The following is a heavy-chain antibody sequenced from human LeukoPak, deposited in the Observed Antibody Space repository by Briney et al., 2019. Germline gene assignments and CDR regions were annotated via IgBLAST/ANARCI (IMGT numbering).Heavy chain of an antibody. Sequence: PGGSLRLSCVASGFTFNTYNMHWVRQAPGKGLEWVSSISSSSSYIYYADSVKGRFTISRDNAKNSLYLQMNSLRAEDTAVYYCARMLRSTLFDYWGQGTLVTVSS. J-gene: IGHJ4*02. CDR3: ARMLRSTLFDY. CDR1: GFTFNTYN. D-gene: IGHD1-1*01. V-gene: IGHV3-21*01. CDR2: ISSSSSYI.